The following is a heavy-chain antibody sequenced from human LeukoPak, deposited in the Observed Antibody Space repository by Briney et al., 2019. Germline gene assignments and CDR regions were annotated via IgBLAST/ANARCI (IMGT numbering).Heavy chain of an antibody. J-gene: IGHJ3*02. D-gene: IGHD2-15*01. CDR3: ARDVHYTSSKPGWPFDI. Sequence: PGGSLRLSCAASGASGFTFNNYAMHWVRQAPGKGLEWVGFISNDGNTKYFADSVKGRFTMSRDNSKNTLYLLMSSLGVDDTAVYYCARDVHYTSSKPGWPFDIWGQGTVVSVSS. V-gene: IGHV3-30*15. CDR1: GFTFNNYA. CDR2: ISNDGNTK.